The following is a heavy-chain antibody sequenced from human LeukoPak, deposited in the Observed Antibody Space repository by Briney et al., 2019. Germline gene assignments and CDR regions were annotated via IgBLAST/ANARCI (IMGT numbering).Heavy chain of an antibody. D-gene: IGHD4-17*01. J-gene: IGHJ3*02. V-gene: IGHV1-69*13. CDR3: ARGEPYGDYNRAFDI. CDR1: GGTFSSYA. Sequence: ASVKVSCKASGGTFSSYAISWVRQAPGQGLEWMGGIIPIFGTANYAQKFQGRVTITADESTSTAYMELSSLRSEDTAVYYCARGEPYGDYNRAFDIWGQGTMVTVSS. CDR2: IIPIFGTA.